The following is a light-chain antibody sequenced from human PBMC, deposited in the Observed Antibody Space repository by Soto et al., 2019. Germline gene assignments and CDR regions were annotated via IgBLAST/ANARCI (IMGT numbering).Light chain of an antibody. CDR2: GAS. J-gene: IGKJ5*01. Sequence: DIQMTQSPSSLSASVGDRVTITCRASQGIGSYLAWFQQKPGRAPNLLIYGASTLQSGVPSRFSGSGSGTDFTLTISNLQPEDFATYYCQQLNAYPLTFGQGTRLEI. V-gene: IGKV1-9*01. CDR3: QQLNAYPLT. CDR1: QGIGSY.